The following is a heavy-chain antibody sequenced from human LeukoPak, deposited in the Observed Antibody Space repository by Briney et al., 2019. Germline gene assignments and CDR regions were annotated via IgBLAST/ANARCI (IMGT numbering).Heavy chain of an antibody. CDR1: GYSFTRYW. CDR3: ARPFSGYDLEY. V-gene: IGHV5-51*01. J-gene: IGHJ4*02. D-gene: IGHD5-12*01. Sequence: GESLKISCQGSGYSFTRYWIGWVRQMPGKGLEWMGIIYPADSDTRYSPSFQGQVTVSADKSISTAYLQWSSLKASDTAMYYCARPFSGYDLEYWGQGTLVTVSS. CDR2: IYPADSDT.